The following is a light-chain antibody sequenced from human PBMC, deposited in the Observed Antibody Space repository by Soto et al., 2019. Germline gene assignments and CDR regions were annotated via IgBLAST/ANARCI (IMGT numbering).Light chain of an antibody. V-gene: IGKV3-11*01. CDR3: QQRSNWPRGT. CDR1: QSVNTY. CDR2: DAS. Sequence: EIVLTQSPATLSLSPGERATLSCRASQSVNTYLAWYQQKPGQAPRLLLYDASNRATGIPARFSGSGSGTDFTLTISSLEPEDFAVYYCQQRSNWPRGTFGQGTKVEVK. J-gene: IGKJ1*01.